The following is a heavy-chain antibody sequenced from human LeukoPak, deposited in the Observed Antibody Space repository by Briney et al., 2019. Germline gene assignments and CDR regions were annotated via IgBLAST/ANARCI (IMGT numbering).Heavy chain of an antibody. J-gene: IGHJ5*02. CDR2: IYYSGST. CDR1: GGSISSYY. D-gene: IGHD2-15*01. CDR3: ARGPYCSGGSCYSGMGFDP. Sequence: KPSETLSLTCTVSGGSISSYYWSWIRQPPGKGLEWIGYIYYSGSTNYNPSLKSRVTISVDTSKNQFSLKLSSVTAADTAVYYCARGPYCSGGSCYSGMGFDPWGQGTLVTVSS. V-gene: IGHV4-59*12.